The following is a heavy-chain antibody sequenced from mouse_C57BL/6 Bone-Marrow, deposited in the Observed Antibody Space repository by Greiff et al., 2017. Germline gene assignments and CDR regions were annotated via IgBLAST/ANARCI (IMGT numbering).Heavy chain of an antibody. D-gene: IGHD1-1*01. J-gene: IGHJ2*01. CDR3: ARGGYGSSYGFDY. Sequence: DVMLVESGGGLVKPGGSLKLSCAASGFTFSSYAMSWVRQTPEKRLEWVATISDGGSYTYYPDNVKGRFTISRDNAKNNLYLQMSHLKSEDTAMYYCARGGYGSSYGFDYWGQGTTLTVSS. CDR1: GFTFSSYA. V-gene: IGHV5-4*03. CDR2: ISDGGSYT.